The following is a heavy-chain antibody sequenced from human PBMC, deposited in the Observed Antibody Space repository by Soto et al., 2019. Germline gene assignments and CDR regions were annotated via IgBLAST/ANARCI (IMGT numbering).Heavy chain of an antibody. Sequence: GGSLRLSCAASGFTSSSYSMNWVRQAPGKGLEWVSYISSSSSTIYYADSVKGRFTISRDSAKNSLYLQMNSLRDEDTAVYYCARGPSQLSYYYYGMDVWGQGTTVTVSS. CDR1: GFTSSSYS. V-gene: IGHV3-48*02. D-gene: IGHD1-1*01. CDR2: ISSSSSTI. J-gene: IGHJ6*02. CDR3: ARGPSQLSYYYYGMDV.